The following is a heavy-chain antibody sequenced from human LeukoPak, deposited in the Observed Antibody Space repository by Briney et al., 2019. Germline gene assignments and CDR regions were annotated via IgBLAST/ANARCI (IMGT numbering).Heavy chain of an antibody. Sequence: PSETLSLTCTVSGDSISSGSYYWNWIRQPAGKGLEWIGRIYTSGGTNYSPSLKSRVTISLDMSKNQLSLELSSVTAADTAVYYCARGDSSSWYSNRFDPWGQGTLVTVSS. V-gene: IGHV4-61*02. J-gene: IGHJ5*02. CDR3: ARGDSSSWYSNRFDP. D-gene: IGHD6-13*01. CDR1: GDSISSGSYY. CDR2: IYTSGGT.